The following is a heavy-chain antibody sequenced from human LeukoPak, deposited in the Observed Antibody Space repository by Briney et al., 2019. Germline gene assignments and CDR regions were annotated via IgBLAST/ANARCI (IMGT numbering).Heavy chain of an antibody. Sequence: GGSLRLSCAASGFTFTSYWIHWVRQAPGKGLLWVSYITYDGSSTTYADSVKGRFTISRDNAKNTVYLQMNSLRAEDTAIYYCARANSGWSIDYWGQGTLVTVYS. V-gene: IGHV3-74*01. D-gene: IGHD6-19*01. CDR3: ARANSGWSIDY. J-gene: IGHJ4*02. CDR2: ITYDGSST. CDR1: GFTFTSYW.